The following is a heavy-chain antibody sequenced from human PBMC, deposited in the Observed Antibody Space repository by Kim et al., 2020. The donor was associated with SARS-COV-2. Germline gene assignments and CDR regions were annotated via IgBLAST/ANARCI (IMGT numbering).Heavy chain of an antibody. J-gene: IGHJ4*02. CDR3: ARMASGGMVRGAPGF. CDR2: VYYNGNT. Sequence: SETLSLTCTVSSSSISINSYYWGWIRHPPGKGLEWIANVYYNGNTFYNPSLKSRVTISRDTSKNTFSLHLTSMTAADAGIYFCARMASGGMVRGAPGFWGQGTLVAVSS. V-gene: IGHV4-39*07. D-gene: IGHD3-10*01. CDR1: SSSISINSYY.